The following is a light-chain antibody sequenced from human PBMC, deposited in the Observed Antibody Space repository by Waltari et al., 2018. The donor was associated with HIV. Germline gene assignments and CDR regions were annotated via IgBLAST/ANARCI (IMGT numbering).Light chain of an antibody. J-gene: IGKJ2*01. CDR1: QSVSSN. Sequence: EVVMTQSPATLSVSPGERAALACRASQSVSSNLAWYQQKPGQAPRLLIYAASTRATGVPVRISGSGSGTDFTLTISRLEPEDFAVYYCQQYGNSPRTFGQGTKLEIK. CDR2: AAS. CDR3: QQYGNSPRT. V-gene: IGKV3-15*01.